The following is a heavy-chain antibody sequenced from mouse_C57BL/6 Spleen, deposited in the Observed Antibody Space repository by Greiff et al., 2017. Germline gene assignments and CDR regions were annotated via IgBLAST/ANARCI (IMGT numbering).Heavy chain of an antibody. D-gene: IGHD3-1*01. CDR2: IDPSDSET. CDR1: GYTFTSYW. Sequence: QVQLKQSGAELVRPGSSVKLSCKASGYTFTSYWMHWVKQRPIQGLEWIGNIDPSDSETHYNQKFKDKATLTVDKSSSTAYMQLSSLTSEDSAVYYCARSGWYFDVWGTGTTVTVSS. J-gene: IGHJ1*03. CDR3: ARSGWYFDV. V-gene: IGHV1-52*01.